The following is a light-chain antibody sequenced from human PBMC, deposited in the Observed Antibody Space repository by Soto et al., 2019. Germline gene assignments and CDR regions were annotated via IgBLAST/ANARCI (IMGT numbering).Light chain of an antibody. CDR1: SSDVGSYNL. CDR3: CSYAGSSTPLI. J-gene: IGLJ1*01. V-gene: IGLV2-23*02. CDR2: EVS. Sequence: QAVLTQPASVSGSPGQSITISCTGTSSDVGSYNLVSWYQPHPGKAPKLMIYEVSKRPSGVSNRFSGSKSGNTASLTISGLPAEDEADYYCCSYAGSSTPLIFGTGTKVTVL.